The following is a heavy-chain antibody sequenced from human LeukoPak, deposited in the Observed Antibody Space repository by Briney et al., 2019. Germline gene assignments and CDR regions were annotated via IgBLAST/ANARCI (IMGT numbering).Heavy chain of an antibody. J-gene: IGHJ4*02. CDR2: ISSGGSTI. Sequence: GGSLRLSCAASGFTFSDYYMSWIRQAPGKGLEWVSYISSGGSTIYYADSVKGRFTTSRDNARSSLYLQMNSLRAEDSAVYYCAGYCSGGSCNAAGYWGQGTLVTVSS. CDR1: GFTFSDYY. V-gene: IGHV3-11*01. D-gene: IGHD2-15*01. CDR3: AGYCSGGSCNAAGY.